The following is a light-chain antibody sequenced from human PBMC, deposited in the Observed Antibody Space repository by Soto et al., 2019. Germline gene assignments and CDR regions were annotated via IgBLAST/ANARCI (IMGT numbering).Light chain of an antibody. CDR2: DVN. CDR1: SSDIGAYNF. J-gene: IGLJ3*02. Sequence: QSALTQPASVSGSPGQSITISCTGTSSDIGAYNFVSWYQQHPGKAPKLMLYDVNIRPSGVSNRFSGSKSGNTASLTISGPQDQDEGEYYCPSWTTSPTKVFRGGTKLTVL. CDR3: PSWTTSPTKV. V-gene: IGLV2-14*03.